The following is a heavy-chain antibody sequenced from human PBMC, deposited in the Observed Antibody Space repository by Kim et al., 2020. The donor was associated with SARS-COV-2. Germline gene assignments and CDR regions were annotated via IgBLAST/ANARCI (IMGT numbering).Heavy chain of an antibody. Sequence: YADAVKGRFPISRDNSKNTLYRQRNSLRAEATAGYYCARTLFLWGYYGMVVWGQGTTVTVSS. D-gene: IGHD3-16*01. V-gene: IGHV3-33*01. CDR3: ARTLFLWGYYGMVV. J-gene: IGHJ6*02.